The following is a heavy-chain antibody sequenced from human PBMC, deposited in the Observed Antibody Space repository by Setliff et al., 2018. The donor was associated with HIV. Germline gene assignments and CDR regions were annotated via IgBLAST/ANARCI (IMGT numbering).Heavy chain of an antibody. CDR1: GDSVSSGDSY. J-gene: IGHJ4*02. CDR3: VRDLGVESLGGALAY. CDR2: TSYSGST. D-gene: IGHD3-10*01. Sequence: SETLSLTCIVSGDSVSSGDSYWTWIRQHPGKGLEWTGYTSYSGSTYYNPSLESRLTSSLDTSANQFSLKLSSVTAADTAVYYCVRDLGVESLGGALAYWGQGTLVTVSS. V-gene: IGHV4-31*03.